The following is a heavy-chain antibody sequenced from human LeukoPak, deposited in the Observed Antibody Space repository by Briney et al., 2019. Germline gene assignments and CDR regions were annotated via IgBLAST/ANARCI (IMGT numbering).Heavy chain of an antibody. CDR1: WLTYKGSP. Sequence: GGSVKLFCAPCWLTYKGSPMHCPRPACGEGVEWVGCIRSKADSDATVYAASVKGSFSVSRDDSANTAYLQMIGLKTGDTAVYYCVRDLLNNTYYAMDVWGKGTTVTVSS. CDR3: VRDLLNNTYYAMDV. J-gene: IGHJ6*04. V-gene: IGHV3-73*01. D-gene: IGHD1/OR15-1a*01. CDR2: IRSKADSDAT.